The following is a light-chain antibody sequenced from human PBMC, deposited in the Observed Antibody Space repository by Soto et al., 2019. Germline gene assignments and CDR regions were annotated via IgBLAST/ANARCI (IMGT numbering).Light chain of an antibody. CDR2: GAS. V-gene: IGKV3-15*01. Sequence: EIVMTQSPGTLSGSPGESVTLSCRASQSVSTHLGWFQHRPGQVPRLLIYGASRRVPGIPARFSGSGSGAEFTLTISGLQSEDFAVYYCQQASNWPRTFGQGTKVDIK. CDR1: QSVSTH. J-gene: IGKJ1*01. CDR3: QQASNWPRT.